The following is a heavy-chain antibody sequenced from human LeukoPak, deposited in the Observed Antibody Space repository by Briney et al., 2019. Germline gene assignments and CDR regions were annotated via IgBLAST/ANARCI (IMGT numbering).Heavy chain of an antibody. CDR3: ARAVGDY. CDR2: ISYDGSNK. V-gene: IGHV3-30*03. J-gene: IGHJ4*02. CDR1: GFTFSSYG. Sequence: PGGSLRLSCAASGFTFSSYGMHWVRQAPGKGLEWVAVISYDGSNKYYADSVKGRFTISRDNAKNSLYLQMNSLRAEDTAVYYCARAVGDYWGQGTLVTVSS.